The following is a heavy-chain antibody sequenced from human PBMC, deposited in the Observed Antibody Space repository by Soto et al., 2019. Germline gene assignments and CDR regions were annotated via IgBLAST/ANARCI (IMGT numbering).Heavy chain of an antibody. Sequence: GESLKISCKGSGYTLSKYWIGWVRQTPGKGLEWMGTIYPGDSDARYSPSFEGQVTFSADKSISTAYLQWSSLKASDTAIYYCARQGGEYNTMSDYWGQGTLVTASS. CDR2: IYPGDSDA. J-gene: IGHJ4*02. D-gene: IGHD3-10*01. CDR1: GYTLSKYW. V-gene: IGHV5-51*01. CDR3: ARQGGEYNTMSDY.